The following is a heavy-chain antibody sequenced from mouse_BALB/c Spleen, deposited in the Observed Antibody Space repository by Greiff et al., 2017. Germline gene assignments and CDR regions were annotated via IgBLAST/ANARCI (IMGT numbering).Heavy chain of an antibody. J-gene: IGHJ2*01. Sequence: EVMLVESGGDLVKPGGSLKLSCAASGFTFSSYGMSWVRQTPDKRLEWVATISSGGSYTYYPDSVKGRFTISRDNAKNTLYLQLSSLKSEDTAMYYCARRYDYDGGYYFDYWGQGTTLTVSS. CDR3: ARRYDYDGGYYFDY. D-gene: IGHD2-4*01. V-gene: IGHV5-6*02. CDR1: GFTFSSYG. CDR2: ISSGGSYT.